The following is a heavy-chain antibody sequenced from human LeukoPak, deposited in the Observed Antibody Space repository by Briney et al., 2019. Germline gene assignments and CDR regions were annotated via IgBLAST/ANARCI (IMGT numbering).Heavy chain of an antibody. CDR1: GGSISSGDYY. J-gene: IGHJ6*03. Sequence: SGTLSLTCTVAGGSISSGDYYWSWIRQPPGKGLEWIGYIYYNGSTYYNPSLKSRVTISVDTSKNQFSLKLSSVTAADTAVYYCARVLGVGYYYYMDVWGKGTTVTVSS. V-gene: IGHV4-30-4*08. CDR2: IYYNGST. CDR3: ARVLGVGYYYYMDV.